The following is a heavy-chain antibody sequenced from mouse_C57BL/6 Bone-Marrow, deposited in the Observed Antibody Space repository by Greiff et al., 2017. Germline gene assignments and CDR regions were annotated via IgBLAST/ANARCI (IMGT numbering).Heavy chain of an antibody. J-gene: IGHJ3*01. CDR3: ARFNWAWFAY. Sequence: EVKLVESGGGLVQPGGSLKLSCAASGFTFSDYYMYWVRQTPEKRLEWVAYISNGGGSTYYPDTVKGRFTISRDNAKNTLYLQMSRLKSEDTAMYYCARFNWAWFAYWGQGTLVTVSA. CDR2: ISNGGGST. D-gene: IGHD4-1*01. V-gene: IGHV5-12*01. CDR1: GFTFSDYY.